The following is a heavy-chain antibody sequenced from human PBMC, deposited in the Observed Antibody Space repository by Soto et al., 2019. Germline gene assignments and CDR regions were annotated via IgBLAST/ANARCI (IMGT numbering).Heavy chain of an antibody. CDR1: GGSFSGYY. D-gene: IGHD6-13*01. CDR3: ARGGGQQLVTFDY. J-gene: IGHJ4*02. CDR2: INHSGST. V-gene: IGHV4-34*01. Sequence: QVQLQQWGAGLLKPSETLSLTCAVYGGSFSGYYWSWIRQPPGKGLEWIGEINHSGSTNYNPSLKSRATISVDTPKNQLSLKLSSVTAADTAVYYCARGGGQQLVTFDYWGQGTLVTVSS.